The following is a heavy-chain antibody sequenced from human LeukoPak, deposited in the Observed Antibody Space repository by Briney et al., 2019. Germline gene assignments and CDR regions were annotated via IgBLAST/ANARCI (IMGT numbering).Heavy chain of an antibody. CDR3: ARDGPDSSGWYV. CDR1: GFTFSTYT. V-gene: IGHV3-53*01. Sequence: SGGSLRLSCAASGFTFSTYTMNWVRQAPGKGLEWVSVIYSGGSTYYADSVKGRFTISRDNSKNTLYLQMNSLRAEDTAVYYCARDGPDSSGWYVWGQGTLVTVSS. CDR2: IYSGGST. J-gene: IGHJ4*02. D-gene: IGHD6-19*01.